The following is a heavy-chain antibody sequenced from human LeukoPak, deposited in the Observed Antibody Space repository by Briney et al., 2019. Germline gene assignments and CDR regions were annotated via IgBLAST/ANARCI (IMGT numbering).Heavy chain of an antibody. CDR1: GFTFSSYE. CDR3: ARGIVWSGYPFDY. V-gene: IGHV3-48*03. Sequence: GGSLRLSCAASGFTFSSYEMNWVRQAPGKGLEWVSYISSSGSTIYYADSVKGRFTISRDNAKNSLYLQMNSLRAADTAVYYCARGIVWSGYPFDYWGQGTLVTVSS. D-gene: IGHD3-3*01. CDR2: ISSSGSTI. J-gene: IGHJ4*02.